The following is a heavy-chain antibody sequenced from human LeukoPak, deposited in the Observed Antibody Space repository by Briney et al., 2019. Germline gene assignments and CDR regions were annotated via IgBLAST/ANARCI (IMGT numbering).Heavy chain of an antibody. V-gene: IGHV4-59*08. Sequence: SDTLSLTCAVSGGSITGHYWNWIRQPPGMRLEWLGYTSYSRTTIYNSYFKGRATMSIDTSKNQLYLNLTSVTATDTAVYYCAKLGHSDGWYLGAFDIWGQGTTVIVSS. J-gene: IGHJ3*02. CDR1: GGSITGHY. D-gene: IGHD6-19*01. CDR2: TSYSRTT. CDR3: AKLGHSDGWYLGAFDI.